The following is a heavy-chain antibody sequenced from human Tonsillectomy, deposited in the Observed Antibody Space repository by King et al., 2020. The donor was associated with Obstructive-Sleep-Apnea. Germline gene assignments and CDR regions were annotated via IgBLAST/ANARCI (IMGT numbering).Heavy chain of an antibody. CDR3: ARAFYGDYAVDY. Sequence: QLQESGPGLVKPSETLSLTCTVSGGSISSYYWSCIRHPPRKGLEWIGYIYYSGSTNYNPSLKSRVTIPVDTSKNQFSLKLRSVTAADTAVYYCARAFYGDYAVDYWGQGTLVTVSS. J-gene: IGHJ4*02. V-gene: IGHV4-59*01. CDR1: GGSISSYY. D-gene: IGHD4-17*01. CDR2: IYYSGST.